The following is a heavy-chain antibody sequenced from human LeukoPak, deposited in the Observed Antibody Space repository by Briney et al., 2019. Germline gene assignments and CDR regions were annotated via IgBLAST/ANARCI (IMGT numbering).Heavy chain of an antibody. CDR1: GFTFSSYS. Sequence: GRSLRLSCAASGFTFSSYSMNWVRQAPGKGLEWVAVISYDGSNKYYADSVKGRFTISRDNSKNTLYLQMNSLRAEDTAVYYCAKDRRLMYYFDYWGQGTLVTVSS. CDR2: ISYDGSNK. D-gene: IGHD2-21*02. V-gene: IGHV3-30*18. J-gene: IGHJ4*02. CDR3: AKDRRLMYYFDY.